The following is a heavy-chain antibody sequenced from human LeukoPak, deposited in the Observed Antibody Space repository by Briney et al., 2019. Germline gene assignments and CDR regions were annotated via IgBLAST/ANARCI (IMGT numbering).Heavy chain of an antibody. CDR2: IYYSGST. CDR3: ARDHAVTMVRGVIGGMDV. Sequence: PSETLSLTCTVSGGSISSYYWSWIRQPPGKGLEWIGYIYYSGSTNYNPSPKSRVTISVDTSKNQFSLKLSSVTAADTAVYYCARDHAVTMVRGVIGGMDVWGQGTTVTVSS. J-gene: IGHJ6*02. D-gene: IGHD3-10*01. V-gene: IGHV4-59*01. CDR1: GGSISSYY.